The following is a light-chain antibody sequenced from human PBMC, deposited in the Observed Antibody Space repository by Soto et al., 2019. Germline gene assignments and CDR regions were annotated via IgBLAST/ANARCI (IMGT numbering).Light chain of an antibody. Sequence: DIQMTQSPSTLSASVGDGVTITCRASQNIGSWLAWYQQKPGEAPKLLISKATNLQSGVPSRFSGSGSGTDFSLTISSLQPVDSATYFCQQYNDFPYSFGQGTKLDI. V-gene: IGKV1-5*03. CDR2: KAT. CDR3: QQYNDFPYS. CDR1: QNIGSW. J-gene: IGKJ2*01.